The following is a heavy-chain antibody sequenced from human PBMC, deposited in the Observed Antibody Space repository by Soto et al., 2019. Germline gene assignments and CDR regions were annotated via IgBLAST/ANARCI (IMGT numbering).Heavy chain of an antibody. V-gene: IGHV3-73*02. CDR2: IKNKAENYAT. Sequence: EVQLVESGGGLVQPGGSLKLSCAASGFTFSDYAIHWVRLAPGEGLEWVGRIKNKAENYATEYAASVKDRFTISRDDSKNTAYLQMNTLRTEGTAVYYCTGLAFGSSWYGFDYWGQGTLVSVSS. D-gene: IGHD6-13*01. CDR1: GFTFSDYA. J-gene: IGHJ4*02. CDR3: TGLAFGSSWYGFDY.